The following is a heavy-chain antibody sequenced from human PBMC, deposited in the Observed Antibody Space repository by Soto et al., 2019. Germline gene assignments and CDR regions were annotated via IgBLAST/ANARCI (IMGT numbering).Heavy chain of an antibody. CDR3: ARGHAGDTAMVLRSYYYDSSGYYRYYFDY. CDR2: ISAYNGNT. D-gene: IGHD3-22*01. Sequence: ASVKVSCKASGYTLTSYGISWVRQAPGQGLEWMGWISAYNGNTNYAQKLQGRVTMTTDTSTSTAYMELRSLRSDDTAVYYCARGHAGDTAMVLRSYYYDSSGYYRYYFDYWGQGTLVTVSS. J-gene: IGHJ4*02. CDR1: GYTLTSYG. V-gene: IGHV1-18*01.